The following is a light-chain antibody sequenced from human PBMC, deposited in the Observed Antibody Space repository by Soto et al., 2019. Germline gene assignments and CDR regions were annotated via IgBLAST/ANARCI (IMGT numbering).Light chain of an antibody. Sequence: QSVLTQPPSASGAPGQRVTISCSGSSSNVGSNPVNWYQQLPGTAPKLLIYTNNQRPSGVPDRFSGSKSGISASLAISGLQSEDEADYYCAAWDDSLIALYVFGTGTKVTVL. V-gene: IGLV1-44*01. CDR1: SSNVGSNP. CDR2: TNN. CDR3: AAWDDSLIALYV. J-gene: IGLJ1*01.